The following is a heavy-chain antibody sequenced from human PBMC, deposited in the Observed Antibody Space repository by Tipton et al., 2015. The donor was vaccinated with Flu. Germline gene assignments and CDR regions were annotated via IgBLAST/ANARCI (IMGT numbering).Heavy chain of an antibody. V-gene: IGHV3-7*03. J-gene: IGHJ6*03. CDR2: IKQDGSVK. CDR3: ARAMDV. CDR1: GLTLSNYW. Sequence: SLRLSCAASGLTLSNYWMSWVRQAPGKGLEWVANIKQDGSVKYYVDSVKGRFTISRDNAKNSLYLQMNSLRAEDTAVYYCARAMDVWGKGTTVTVSS.